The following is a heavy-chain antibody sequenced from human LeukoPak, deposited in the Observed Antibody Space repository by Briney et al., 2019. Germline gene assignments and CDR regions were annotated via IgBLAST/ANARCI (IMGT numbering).Heavy chain of an antibody. V-gene: IGHV3-7*01. J-gene: IGHJ4*02. Sequence: GGSLRLSCAAPGFTFSSYWMSWVRQAPGKGLEWVANIKQDGSEKYYVDSVKGRFTISRDNAKNSLYLQMNSLRAEDTAVYYCARVPARVLDYWGQGTLVTVSS. CDR3: ARVPARVLDY. D-gene: IGHD4/OR15-4a*01. CDR1: GFTFSSYW. CDR2: IKQDGSEK.